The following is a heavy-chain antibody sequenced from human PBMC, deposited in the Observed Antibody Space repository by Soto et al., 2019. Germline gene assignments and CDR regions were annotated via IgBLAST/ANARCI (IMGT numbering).Heavy chain of an antibody. CDR3: AREEWLRMDEDYYYYYMDV. J-gene: IGHJ6*03. CDR1: GGSISSGGYY. CDR2: IYYSGST. V-gene: IGHV4-31*03. D-gene: IGHD5-12*01. Sequence: SETLSLTCTVSGGSISSGGYYWSWIRQHPGKGLEWIGYIYYSGSTYYNPSLKSRVTISVDTSKNQFSLKLSSVTAADTAVYYCAREEWLRMDEDYYYYYMDVWGKGTTVTVSS.